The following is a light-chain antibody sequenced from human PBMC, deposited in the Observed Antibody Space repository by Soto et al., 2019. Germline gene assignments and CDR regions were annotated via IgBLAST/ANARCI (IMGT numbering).Light chain of an antibody. CDR2: GAS. J-gene: IGKJ4*01. CDR3: QQRSNWQVT. CDR1: QSVSSN. V-gene: IGKV3-15*01. Sequence: EIVMTQSPATLSVSPGERATLSCRASQSVSSNLAWYQQKPGQAPRLLIYGASTRATGIPARFSGSGSGTEFTLTIGSLQSEDFAVYYCQQRSNWQVTFGGGTKVEIK.